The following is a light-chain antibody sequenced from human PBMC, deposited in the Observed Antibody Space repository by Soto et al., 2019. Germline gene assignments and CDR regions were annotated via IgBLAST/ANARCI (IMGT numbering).Light chain of an antibody. CDR2: GAS. J-gene: IGKJ4*01. V-gene: IGKV3-20*01. Sequence: EIVLTQSPGTLSFSPGQRATLSCRASQSVSSGRLAWYQQTPGQAPRLLIYGASSRATGIPDRFSGSGSGTDFTLSISRLEPEDVAMYYCQQYGSSPFTFGGGTKVEIK. CDR3: QQYGSSPFT. CDR1: QSVSSGR.